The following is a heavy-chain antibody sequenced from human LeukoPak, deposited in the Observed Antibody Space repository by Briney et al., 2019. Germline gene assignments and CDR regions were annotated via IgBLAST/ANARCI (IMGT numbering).Heavy chain of an antibody. J-gene: IGHJ4*02. CDR1: GFTFSSHS. V-gene: IGHV3-21*01. CDR3: VRESVYYDSSAYYNVLDY. CDR2: ITSSSDYI. D-gene: IGHD3-22*01. Sequence: GGSLRLSCAASGFTFSSHSMNWVRQAPGKGLEWVSVITSSSDYIYYADSLKGRFTVSRDNAKNSPYLQLNSLRAEDTAVYYCVRESVYYDSSAYYNVLDYWGQGTLVTVSS.